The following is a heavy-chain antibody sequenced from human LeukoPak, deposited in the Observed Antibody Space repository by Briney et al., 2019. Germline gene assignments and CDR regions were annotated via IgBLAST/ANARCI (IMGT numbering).Heavy chain of an antibody. CDR2: ISGDETYT. CDR3: VREDNSFNA. V-gene: IGHV3-74*01. CDR1: GFTFSTDF. Sequence: TGGSLRLSCVASGFTFSTDFMHWIRQPPGEGLMYVSQISGDETYTNYADSVKGRFTISRDNAKNTLYLHMNSLRAEDTAVYYCVREDNSFNAWGQGTLVTVSS. J-gene: IGHJ3*01.